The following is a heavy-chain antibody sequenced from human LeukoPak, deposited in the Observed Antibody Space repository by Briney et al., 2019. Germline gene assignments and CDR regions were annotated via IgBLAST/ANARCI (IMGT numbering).Heavy chain of an antibody. CDR2: ISGSSDST. V-gene: IGHV3-23*01. Sequence: PGGSLRLSCAASGFTFSSHWMTWVRQAPGKGLEWVSAISGSSDSTLFADSVKGRFTISRDNSKNTLYLQMNSLRAEDTAVYYCAKTQRDCSSTSCSRYFGMDVWGQGTTVTVSS. CDR1: GFTFSSHW. D-gene: IGHD2-2*01. CDR3: AKTQRDCSSTSCSRYFGMDV. J-gene: IGHJ6*02.